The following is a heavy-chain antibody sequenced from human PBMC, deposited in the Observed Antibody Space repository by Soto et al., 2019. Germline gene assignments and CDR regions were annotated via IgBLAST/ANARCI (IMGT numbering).Heavy chain of an antibody. D-gene: IGHD4-17*01. J-gene: IGHJ6*02. CDR1: GFSLSTSGVG. CDR2: IYWNDDK. CDR3: AHSPTYGGNSPSAYYYSGMDV. Sequence: QITLKESGPTLVKPTQTLTLTCTFSGFSLSTSGVGVGWIRQPPGKALEWLALIYWNDDKRYSPSLKSRLTITKDTSKNQVVLTMTNMDPVDTATYYCAHSPTYGGNSPSAYYYSGMDVWGQGTTVTVSS. V-gene: IGHV2-5*01.